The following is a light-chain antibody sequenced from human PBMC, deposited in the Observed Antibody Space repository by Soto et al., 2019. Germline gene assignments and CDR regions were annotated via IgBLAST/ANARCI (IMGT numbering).Light chain of an antibody. CDR3: NSYTSNNTYV. CDR1: SSDVGAFNY. V-gene: IGLV2-14*03. Sequence: QSVVTQPASVSGSPGQAITISCSGTSSDVGAFNYVSWYQQHPGKAPKLMIYDVSNRPSGVSNRFSGSKSGNTASLTISGLRAEDEADYYCNSYTSNNTYVFGTGTKV. J-gene: IGLJ1*01. CDR2: DVS.